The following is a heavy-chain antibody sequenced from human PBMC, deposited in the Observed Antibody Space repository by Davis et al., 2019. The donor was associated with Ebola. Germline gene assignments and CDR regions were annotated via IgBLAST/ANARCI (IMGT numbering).Heavy chain of an antibody. J-gene: IGHJ4*02. D-gene: IGHD3-3*01. CDR3: AKHLTPFGVVITALDY. CDR2: ISYDGSHE. CDR1: GFTFSSYG. Sequence: PGGSLRLSCAASGFTFSSYGMHWVRQAPGKGLEWVAVISYDGSHERYADSVRGRFTISRDNSKNTLFLQMSSLTAEDTAVYYCAKHLTPFGVVITALDYWGQGTLVTVSS. V-gene: IGHV3-30*18.